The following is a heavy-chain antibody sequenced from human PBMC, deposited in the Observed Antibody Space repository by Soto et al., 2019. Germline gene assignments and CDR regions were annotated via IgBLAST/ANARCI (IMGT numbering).Heavy chain of an antibody. J-gene: IGHJ4*02. CDR1: GDSVSSNSAA. CDR3: ARDPPEDHSAFDF. Sequence: SQTLSLTCAISGDSVSSNSAAWNWIRQAPSRGLEWLGRTYYRSKWFYDYAESVKSRMTINPDTSKNQFSLHLTSVTPEDTAVYYCARDPPEDHSAFDFWGQGXLVTVYS. D-gene: IGHD2-15*01. V-gene: IGHV6-1*01. CDR2: TYYRSKWFY.